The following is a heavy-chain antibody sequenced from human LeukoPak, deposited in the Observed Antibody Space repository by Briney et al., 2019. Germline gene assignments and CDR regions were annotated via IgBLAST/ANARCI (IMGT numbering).Heavy chain of an antibody. J-gene: IGHJ6*02. CDR1: GFKFSNYA. Sequence: GGSLRLSCEASGFKFSNYAMSWVRQAPGKGLEWVSSISSSSSYIYYADSVKGRFTISRDNAKNSLYLQMNSLRAEDTAVYYCARDLPITIFGVVINYYYGMDVWGQGTTVTVSS. CDR3: ARDLPITIFGVVINYYYGMDV. V-gene: IGHV3-21*01. CDR2: ISSSSSYI. D-gene: IGHD3-3*01.